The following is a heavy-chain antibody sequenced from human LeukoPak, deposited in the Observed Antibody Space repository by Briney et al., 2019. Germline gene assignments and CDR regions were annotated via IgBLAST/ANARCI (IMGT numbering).Heavy chain of an antibody. J-gene: IGHJ6*03. D-gene: IGHD3-3*01. CDR3: ARGIPHYDFWSGPREVFYYYMDV. CDR2: IYYSGST. CDR1: GGSISSYY. V-gene: IGHV4-59*01. Sequence: TSETLSLTCTVSGGSISSYYWSWIRQPPGKGLEWIGYIYYSGSTNYNPSLKSRVTISLDTSKNQFSLKLSSVTAADTAVYYCARGIPHYDFWSGPREVFYYYMDVWGKGTTVTVSS.